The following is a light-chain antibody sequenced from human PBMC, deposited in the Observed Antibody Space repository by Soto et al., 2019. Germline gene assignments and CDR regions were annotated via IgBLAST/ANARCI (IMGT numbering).Light chain of an antibody. CDR1: QSVSSSY. V-gene: IGKV3-20*01. CDR3: HQYGTFPIT. J-gene: IGKJ5*01. CDR2: GAS. Sequence: EIVLTQSPGTLSLSPGERATLSCRASQSVSSSYLAWYQQKPGQAPRLLIYGASTRAIGIPDRFSGSGSGTDLTLTISRLEPEDSAVYFCHQYGTFPITFGQGTRLEIK.